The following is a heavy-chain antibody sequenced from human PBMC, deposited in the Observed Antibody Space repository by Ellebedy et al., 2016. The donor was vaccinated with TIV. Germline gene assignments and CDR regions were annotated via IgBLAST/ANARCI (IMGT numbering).Heavy chain of an antibody. CDR2: INPSGGST. J-gene: IGHJ4*02. Sequence: ASVKVSCKASGDTLTKYYMHWVRQAPGQGLEWMGIINPSGGSTRYAQKLQGRVTMTRNTSTSTVYMELSSLRSEDTAFYYCAREYRGDYNDSSDYYCSDYWGQGTLVTVSS. CDR1: GDTLTKYY. D-gene: IGHD3-22*01. CDR3: AREYRGDYNDSSDYYCSDY. V-gene: IGHV1-46*04.